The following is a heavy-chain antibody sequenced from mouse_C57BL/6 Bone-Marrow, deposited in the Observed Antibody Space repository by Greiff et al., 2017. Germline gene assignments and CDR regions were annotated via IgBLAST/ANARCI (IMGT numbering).Heavy chain of an antibody. J-gene: IGHJ3*01. CDR3: GGPPDYCGSAAY. CDR1: GFTFSSYG. V-gene: IGHV5-6*01. CDR2: ISSGGSYT. Sequence: EVKLVESGGDLVKPGGSLKLSCAASGFTFSSYGMSWVRQTPDNRLEWVATISSGGSYTYYPDSVKGRFTISRDNAKNTLYLHMSSLTSEDTAVXYCGGPPDYCGSAAYWGQGTLVTVSA. D-gene: IGHD1-1*01.